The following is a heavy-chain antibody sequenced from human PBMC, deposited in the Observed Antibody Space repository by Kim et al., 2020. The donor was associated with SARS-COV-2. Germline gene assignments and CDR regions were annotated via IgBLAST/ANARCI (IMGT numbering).Heavy chain of an antibody. CDR2: ISGSGGST. CDR3: AKSPLLWFGETRMDV. J-gene: IGHJ6*02. CDR1: GFTFSSYA. Sequence: GGSLRLSCAASGFTFSSYAMSWVRQAPGKGLEWVSAISGSGGSTYYADSVKGRFTISRDNSKNTLYLQMNSLRAEDTAVYYCAKSPLLWFGETRMDVWGQGTTVTVSS. D-gene: IGHD3-10*01. V-gene: IGHV3-23*01.